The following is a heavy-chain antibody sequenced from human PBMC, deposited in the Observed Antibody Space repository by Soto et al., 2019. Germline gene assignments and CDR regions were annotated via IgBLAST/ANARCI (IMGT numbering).Heavy chain of an antibody. J-gene: IGHJ3*02. D-gene: IGHD1-1*01. CDR2: IDPSDSYP. CDR3: ARMHNWNDYAFDI. CDR1: GYSFTNYY. Sequence: GESLKISCKGSGYSFTNYYINWVRQVPGKGLEWMGKIDPSDSYPSYSPSFQGHVTISVDESTNTAYLQWSSLKASDTAMYYCARMHNWNDYAFDIWGQGTMVTVSS. V-gene: IGHV5-10-1*01.